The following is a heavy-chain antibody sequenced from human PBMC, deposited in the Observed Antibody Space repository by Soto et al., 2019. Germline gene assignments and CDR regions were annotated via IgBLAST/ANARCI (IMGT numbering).Heavy chain of an antibody. CDR3: ARHRRTTVAKFYFDN. CDR1: GGSISSGDYY. CDR2: IYYSGNA. D-gene: IGHD4-4*01. J-gene: IGHJ4*02. Sequence: PSETLSLTCTVSGGSISSGDYYWSWIRQPPGKGLEWIGYIYYSGNAYYNPSLKSRVTISVDTSKNQFSLKLTSVTAADTAVYYCARHRRTTVAKFYFDNWGQGALVTVSS. V-gene: IGHV4-30-4*01.